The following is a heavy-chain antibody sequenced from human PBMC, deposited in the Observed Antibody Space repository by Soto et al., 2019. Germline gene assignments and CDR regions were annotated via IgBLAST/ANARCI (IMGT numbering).Heavy chain of an antibody. D-gene: IGHD2-8*01. CDR2: ISYSGNT. J-gene: IGHJ4*02. CDR1: GDSISSSGHY. Sequence: QVQLQESGPGLVKPSQTLSFTCTVSGDSISSSGHYWSWVRQHPGKGLEWIGYISYSGNTHFNPSLKSRLTISVXTXKXXFSLKLSSVTAADTAVYYCARASTYPGMYAEVLDYWGQGSLVTVSS. CDR3: ARASTYPGMYAEVLDY. V-gene: IGHV4-31*03.